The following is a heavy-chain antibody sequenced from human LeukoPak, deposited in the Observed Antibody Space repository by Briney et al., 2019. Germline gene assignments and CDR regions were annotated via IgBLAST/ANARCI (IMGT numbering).Heavy chain of an antibody. CDR3: ARPDIVGALDY. J-gene: IGHJ4*02. V-gene: IGHV3-7*01. CDR1: GFTFSSNW. Sequence: GGSLRLSCAASGFTFSSNWMSWVRQAPGKGLDWVANIKQDGSEKYYVDSVKGRFTISRDNAKNSLYLEMNSLRAEDTAVYYCARPDIVGALDYWGQGTLVTVSS. D-gene: IGHD1-26*01. CDR2: IKQDGSEK.